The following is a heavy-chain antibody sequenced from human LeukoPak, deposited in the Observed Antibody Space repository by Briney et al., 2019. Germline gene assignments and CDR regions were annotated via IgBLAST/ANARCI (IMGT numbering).Heavy chain of an antibody. V-gene: IGHV1-2*02. J-gene: IGHJ5*02. CDR3: ARDLEGDTYVLVFDP. D-gene: IGHD2-21*02. CDR1: GYTFTGYY. Sequence: ASVTVSCKASGYTFTGYYIHWVRQAPGQGLEWMGWIKPNSGGTNYAQKFQGRVTMTRDTSISTAYMELSRLISDDTAVYYCARDLEGDTYVLVFDPWGQGTLVTVSS. CDR2: IKPNSGGT.